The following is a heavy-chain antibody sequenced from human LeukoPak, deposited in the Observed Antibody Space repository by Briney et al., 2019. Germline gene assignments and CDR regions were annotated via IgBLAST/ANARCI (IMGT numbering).Heavy chain of an antibody. CDR3: ARDRGVTVPGRRLDY. CDR2: ISTSGST. D-gene: IGHD6-19*01. J-gene: IGHJ4*02. CDR1: GGSISGYY. Sequence: SETLSLTCTVSGGSISGYYWSWLRQPAGEGLEWIGRISTSGSTNYNPSLKSRVTISVDNSNNQFSLRLGSATAADTAVYYCARDRGVTVPGRRLDYWGQGTLVTVSS. V-gene: IGHV4-4*07.